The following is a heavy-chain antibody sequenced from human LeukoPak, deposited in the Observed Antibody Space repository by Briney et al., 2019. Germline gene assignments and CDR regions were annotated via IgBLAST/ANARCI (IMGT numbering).Heavy chain of an antibody. V-gene: IGHV3-23*01. Sequence: GQSLTLASPAVAFTFSSYAMAWVRPGAGMGLEWVSGINNSGGRTYYADSVKGRFTISRDNSKNTLYLQMNSLRVEDTAIYYCAKDMGEGGTYYLDYWGQGTLVTVSS. D-gene: IGHD3-16*01. CDR3: AKDMGEGGTYYLDY. CDR1: AFTFSSYA. CDR2: INNSGGRT. J-gene: IGHJ4*02.